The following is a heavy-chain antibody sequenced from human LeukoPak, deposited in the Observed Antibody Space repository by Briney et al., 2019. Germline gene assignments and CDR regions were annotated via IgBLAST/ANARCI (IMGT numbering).Heavy chain of an antibody. CDR1: GFALSIYG. CDR2: ISYDGNNK. V-gene: IGHV3-30*03. Sequence: GGSLRLSCAASGFALSIYGLHWVRQAPGKGLEWVAVISYDGNNKFYADSVKGRFTVSRDNSNNTLYLQMSSLRLDDTAIYYCARGLNRYFTTVTPLVDYWGQGILVTVSS. J-gene: IGHJ4*02. D-gene: IGHD4-17*01. CDR3: ARGLNRYFTTVTPLVDY.